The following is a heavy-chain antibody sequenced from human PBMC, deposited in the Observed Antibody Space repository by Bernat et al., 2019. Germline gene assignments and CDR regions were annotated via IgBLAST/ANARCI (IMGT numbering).Heavy chain of an antibody. D-gene: IGHD1-26*01. V-gene: IGHV3-23*01. Sequence: EVQVLESGGGLVQPGGSLRLSCVASGFTFSTYAMSWVRQAPGKGLEWVSIIGNSGGATYYADSVKGRFTISRDNSRNTLFLQMNSLRAEDTVVFYCAKSFGGNYYYYGMDVWGQGTTVTVSS. CDR3: AKSFGGNYYYYGMDV. J-gene: IGHJ6*02. CDR2: IGNSGGAT. CDR1: GFTFSTYA.